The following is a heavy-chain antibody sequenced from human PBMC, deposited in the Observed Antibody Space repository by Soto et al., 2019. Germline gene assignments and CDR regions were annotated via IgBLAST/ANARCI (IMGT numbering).Heavy chain of an antibody. J-gene: IGHJ5*02. Sequence: SETLSLTCTVSGGSISSYYWSWIRQPPGKGLEWIGYIYYSGSTNYNPSLKSRVTISVDTSKNQFSLKLSSVTAADTAVYYCAREYSSSSDWFDPWGQGTLVTVS. CDR1: GGSISSYY. D-gene: IGHD6-6*01. V-gene: IGHV4-59*01. CDR3: AREYSSSSDWFDP. CDR2: IYYSGST.